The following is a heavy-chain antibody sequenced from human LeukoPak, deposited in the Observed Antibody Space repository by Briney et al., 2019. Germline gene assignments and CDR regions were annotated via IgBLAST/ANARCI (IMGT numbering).Heavy chain of an antibody. V-gene: IGHV3-23*01. D-gene: IGHD6-19*01. Sequence: GGSLRLSCAASGFTLSSYAMSWVRQAPGKGLEWVSAISGSGAGTYYADSVKGRFTISRDNSKNTLYLQMNSLRADDTAVYYCAKGSYSSGWANRYWGQGTLVTVSS. CDR3: AKGSYSSGWANRY. CDR2: ISGSGAGT. J-gene: IGHJ4*02. CDR1: GFTLSSYA.